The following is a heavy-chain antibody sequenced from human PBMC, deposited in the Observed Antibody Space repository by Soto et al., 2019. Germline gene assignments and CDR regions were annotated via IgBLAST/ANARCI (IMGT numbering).Heavy chain of an antibody. V-gene: IGHV3-23*01. CDR3: AKVPAPYYDILTGYSSLWKQEYYYYYMDV. J-gene: IGHJ6*03. Sequence: GGSLRLSCAASGFTFSSYAMSWVRQAPGKGLEWVSAISGSGGSTYYADSVKGRFTISRDNSKNTSYLQMNSLSAEDTAVYYCAKVPAPYYDILTGYSSLWKQEYYYYYMDVWGKGTTVTVSS. D-gene: IGHD3-9*01. CDR1: GFTFSSYA. CDR2: ISGSGGST.